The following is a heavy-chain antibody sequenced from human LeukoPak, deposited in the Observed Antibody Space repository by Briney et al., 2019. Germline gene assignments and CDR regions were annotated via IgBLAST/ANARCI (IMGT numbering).Heavy chain of an antibody. CDR2: INPNSGGT. CDR1: GCTFTGYY. D-gene: IGHD6-13*01. Sequence: ASVKVSCKASGCTFTGYYMHWVRQAPGQGLEWMGWINPNSGGTNYAQKFQGRVTMTRDTSISTAYMELSRLRSDDTAVYYCARDYSSSREYYFDYWGQGTLVTVSS. CDR3: ARDYSSSREYYFDY. J-gene: IGHJ4*02. V-gene: IGHV1-2*02.